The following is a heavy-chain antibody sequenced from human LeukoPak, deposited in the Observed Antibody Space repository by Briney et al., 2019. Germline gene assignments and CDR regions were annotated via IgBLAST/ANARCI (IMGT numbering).Heavy chain of an antibody. J-gene: IGHJ4*02. Sequence: SETLSLTCTVFGDSISSGSYYWSWIRQPAGKGLEWIGRIYTSGSTNYNPSLKSRVTISVDTSKNQFSLKLSSVTAADTAVYYCARDGGSKVVYWGQGTLVTVSS. CDR1: GDSISSGSYY. CDR2: IYTSGST. CDR3: ARDGGSKVVY. D-gene: IGHD3-16*01. V-gene: IGHV4-61*02.